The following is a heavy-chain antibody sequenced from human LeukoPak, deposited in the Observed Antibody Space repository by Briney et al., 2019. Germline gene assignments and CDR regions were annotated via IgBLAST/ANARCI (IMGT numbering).Heavy chain of an antibody. Sequence: ASVKVSCKASGGTFSSYAISWVRQAPGQGLEWMGWISAYNGNTNYAQKLQGRVTMTTDTSTSTAYMELRSLRSDDTAVYYCARDLRSRIAATDWFDPWGQGTLVTVSS. V-gene: IGHV1-18*01. CDR2: ISAYNGNT. CDR3: ARDLRSRIAATDWFDP. CDR1: GGTFSSYA. D-gene: IGHD2-15*01. J-gene: IGHJ5*02.